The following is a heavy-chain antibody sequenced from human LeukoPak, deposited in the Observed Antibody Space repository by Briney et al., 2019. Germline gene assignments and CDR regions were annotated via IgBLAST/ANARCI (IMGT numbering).Heavy chain of an antibody. Sequence: GGSLRLSCAASGFTFSTYGVYWVRQAPGKGLEWVSSNSGGSSYYADSVKGRFTISRDNSKNTLYLQMNSLRAEDTAVYYCASIDYWGQGTLVTVSS. CDR3: ASIDY. J-gene: IGHJ4*02. CDR2: NSGGSS. CDR1: GFTFSTYG. V-gene: IGHV3-23*01.